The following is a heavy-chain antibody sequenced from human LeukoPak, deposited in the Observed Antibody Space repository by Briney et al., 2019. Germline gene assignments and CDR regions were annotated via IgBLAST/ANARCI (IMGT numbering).Heavy chain of an antibody. D-gene: IGHD2-2*01. Sequence: ASVTVSCKASGYTVTGCYMHWVRHAPGQGLEWMGWINPNSGGRNYAQTSQGRVTMTRDTSISTSYMELSRLRSDDTAAYYCARLIVVVPAAHDAFDIWGQGTMVTVSS. CDR1: GYTVTGCY. V-gene: IGHV1-2*02. J-gene: IGHJ3*02. CDR2: INPNSGGR. CDR3: ARLIVVVPAAHDAFDI.